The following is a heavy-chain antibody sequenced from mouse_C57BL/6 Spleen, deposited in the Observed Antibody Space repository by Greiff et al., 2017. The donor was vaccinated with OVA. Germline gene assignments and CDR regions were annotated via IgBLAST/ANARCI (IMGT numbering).Heavy chain of an antibody. CDR3: AREGDYYGRAMDY. CDR1: GYSITSGYY. D-gene: IGHD1-1*01. V-gene: IGHV3-6*01. Sequence: EVKLMESGPGLVKPSQSLSLTCSVTGYSITSGYYWNWIRQFPGNKLEWMGYIRYDGSNNYNPSLNNRISITRDTSKNQFFLKLNSVTTEDTATYYCAREGDYYGRAMDYWGQGTSVTVSS. J-gene: IGHJ4*01. CDR2: IRYDGSN.